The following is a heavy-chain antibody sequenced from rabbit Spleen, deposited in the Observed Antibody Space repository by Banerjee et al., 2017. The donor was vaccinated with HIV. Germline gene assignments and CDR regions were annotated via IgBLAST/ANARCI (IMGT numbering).Heavy chain of an antibody. CDR2: IYGGSSGSS. CDR3: ARGSATMTMVITGYYLNL. J-gene: IGHJ4*01. Sequence: QEQLEESGGDLVKPEGSLTLTCTASGFSFSSGSYMCWVRQAPGKGLEWIACIYGGSSGSSYYASWAKGRFTISKTSSTTVTLQMTSLTAADTTTYFCARGSATMTMVITGYYLNLWGPGTLVTVS. D-gene: IGHD2-1*01. CDR1: GFSFSSGSY. V-gene: IGHV1S45*01.